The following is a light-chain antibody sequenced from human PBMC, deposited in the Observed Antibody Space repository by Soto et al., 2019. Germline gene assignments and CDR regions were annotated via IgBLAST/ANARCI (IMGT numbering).Light chain of an antibody. V-gene: IGKV3-11*01. Sequence: EIVLTQSPATLSLSPGDRATLSCRASQSVGSYLGWYQQRPGQAPRLLIYDASNRATGIPARFSGSGSGTDFTLTISSREPEDFEVYYCQQRSDWPSTFGGGTKVEIK. CDR1: QSVGSY. CDR3: QQRSDWPST. CDR2: DAS. J-gene: IGKJ4*01.